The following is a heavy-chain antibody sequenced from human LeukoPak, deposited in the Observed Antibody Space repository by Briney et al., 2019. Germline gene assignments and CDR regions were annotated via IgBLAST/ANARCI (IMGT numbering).Heavy chain of an antibody. J-gene: IGHJ4*02. Sequence: QTGGSLRLSCAASGFTFSSYAMSWVRQAPGKGLEWVSAISGSGGSTYYADSVKGRFTISRDNSKNTLYLQMNSLRAEDTAVYYCAKPRYYYDSSGYLIDYWGQGTLVTVSS. CDR2: ISGSGGST. D-gene: IGHD3-22*01. CDR1: GFTFSSYA. V-gene: IGHV3-23*01. CDR3: AKPRYYYDSSGYLIDY.